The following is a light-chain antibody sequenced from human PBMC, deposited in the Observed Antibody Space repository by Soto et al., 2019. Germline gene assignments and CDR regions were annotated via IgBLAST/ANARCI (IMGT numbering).Light chain of an antibody. Sequence: QSVLTQPASVSGSPGQSITISCTGTSSDVGGYNYVSWHQQHPGKAPKLMIYDVSSRPSGVSNRFSGSKSGNTASLTISGLQAEDEADYYCSSYTSSSTPLFVFGTGTKVTVL. V-gene: IGLV2-14*01. CDR2: DVS. CDR3: SSYTSSSTPLFV. CDR1: SSDVGGYNY. J-gene: IGLJ1*01.